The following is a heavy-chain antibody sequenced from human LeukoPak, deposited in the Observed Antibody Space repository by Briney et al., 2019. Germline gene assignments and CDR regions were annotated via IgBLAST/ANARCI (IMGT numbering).Heavy chain of an antibody. J-gene: IGHJ4*02. V-gene: IGHV4-31*03. CDR3: ARTMVRGNFDY. CDR2: IYYSGST. D-gene: IGHD3-10*01. Sequence: SETLSLTCTVSGGSISSGGYYWSWIRQHPGKGLEWIGYIYYSGSTYYNPSLKSRVTISVDTPKNQFSLKLSSVTAADTAVYYCARTMVRGNFDYWGQGTLVTVSS. CDR1: GGSISSGGYY.